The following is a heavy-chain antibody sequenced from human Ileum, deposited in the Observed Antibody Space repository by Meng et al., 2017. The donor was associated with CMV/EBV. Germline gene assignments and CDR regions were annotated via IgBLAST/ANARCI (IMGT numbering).Heavy chain of an antibody. CDR3: TRDDILPTIRGEGMDV. D-gene: IGHD5-12*01. CDR2: LVSTSSTL. V-gene: IGHV3-48*04. J-gene: IGHJ6*02. CDR1: GFTFSSYS. Sequence: GGSLRLSCAASGFTFSSYSMNWVRQAPGKGLEWVSYLVSTSSTLYYADSVKGRFTISRDNDKNSLYLQMNSLRVEDTAVYYCTRDDILPTIRGEGMDVWGQGTTVTVSS.